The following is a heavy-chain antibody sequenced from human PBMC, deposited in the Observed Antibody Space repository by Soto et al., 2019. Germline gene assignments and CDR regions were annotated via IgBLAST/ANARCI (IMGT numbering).Heavy chain of an antibody. CDR3: ARDPRGSGSSHGYYGMDV. CDR1: GYSFTSSY. Sequence: ASVKVSCKASGYSFTSSYIHWVRQAPGQGLEWMGIINPSGGDTDYAQKFQGTVTMTTDTSTSTAYMELRSLRSDDTAVYYCARDPRGSGSSHGYYGMDVWGQGTTVTVSS. D-gene: IGHD3-10*01. V-gene: IGHV1-46*01. J-gene: IGHJ6*02. CDR2: INPSGGDT.